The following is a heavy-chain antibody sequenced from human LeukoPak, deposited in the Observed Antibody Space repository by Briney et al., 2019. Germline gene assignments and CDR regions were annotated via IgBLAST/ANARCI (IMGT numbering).Heavy chain of an antibody. D-gene: IGHD3-10*01. J-gene: IGHJ3*01. Sequence: GGSLRLSCVASGFTFSSYAMHWVRQAPGKGLEGMALISYDGSHKFYADSVKGRLTISRDNFKNTLYLQMNSLSAEDTAVYYCVRGSMVGGFIANDGFWGQGTMVTVSS. CDR3: VRGSMVGGFIANDGF. CDR2: ISYDGSHK. V-gene: IGHV3-30*04. CDR1: GFTFSSYA.